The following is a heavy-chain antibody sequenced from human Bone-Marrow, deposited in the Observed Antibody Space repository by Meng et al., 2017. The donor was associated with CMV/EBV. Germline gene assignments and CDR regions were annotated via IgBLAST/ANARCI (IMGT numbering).Heavy chain of an antibody. J-gene: IGHJ6*02. D-gene: IGHD3-22*01. CDR1: GFTFSSYW. CDR3: ARDIVVTTVDGMDV. V-gene: IGHV3-21*01. Sequence: GGSLRLSCAASGFTFSSYWMSWVRQAPGKGLEWVSSISSSSSYIYYADSVKGRFTISRDNAKNSLYLQMNSLRAEDTAVYYCARDIVVTTVDGMDVWGQGTTVTVSS. CDR2: ISSSSSYI.